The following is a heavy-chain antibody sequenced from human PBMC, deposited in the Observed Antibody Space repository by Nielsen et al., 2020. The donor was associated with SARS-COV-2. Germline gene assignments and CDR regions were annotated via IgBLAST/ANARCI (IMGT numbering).Heavy chain of an antibody. CDR1: GFTVRTNY. D-gene: IGHD1-1*01. J-gene: IGHJ4*02. CDR2: IYSDGST. CDR3: AREWNWDDAFDY. Sequence: GESLKISCAASGFTVRTNYISWVRRAPGKGLEWVSSIYSDGSTHYADSVKGRFTISRDNAENLLYLDMTSLRDDDTAVYYCAREWNWDDAFDYWGQGTLVTVSS. V-gene: IGHV3-53*01.